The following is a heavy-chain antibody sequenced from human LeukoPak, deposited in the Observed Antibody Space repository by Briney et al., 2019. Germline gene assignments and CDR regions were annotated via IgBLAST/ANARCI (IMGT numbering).Heavy chain of an antibody. J-gene: IGHJ5*02. CDR2: IYYSGNT. V-gene: IGHV4-39*07. Sequence: SETLSLTCTVSGGSIRSSSYYWGWIRQPPGKGLEWIGSIYYSGNTNYNPSLKSRVTISVDTSKNQFSLKLSSVTAADTAVYYCARERSMVRGMGWFDPWGQGTLVTVSS. CDR1: GGSIRSSSYY. CDR3: ARERSMVRGMGWFDP. D-gene: IGHD3-10*01.